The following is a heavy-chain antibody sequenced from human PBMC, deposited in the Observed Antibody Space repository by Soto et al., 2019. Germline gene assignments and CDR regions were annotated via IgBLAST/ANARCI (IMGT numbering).Heavy chain of an antibody. CDR2: ISYDGIRK. D-gene: IGHD3-22*01. CDR3: AKDAYYYDSSGYWGLETYYYYGMDV. Sequence: GVSLRVSCEASGFTFNNHGMHWVRQAPGKGLEWVAVISYDGIRKDHEVSVKGRFTISRDXXKKTLSLQMNSLRAEDTAVYDCAKDAYYYDSSGYWGLETYYYYGMDVWGQGTTVTVSS. CDR1: GFTFNNHG. V-gene: IGHV3-30*18. J-gene: IGHJ6*02.